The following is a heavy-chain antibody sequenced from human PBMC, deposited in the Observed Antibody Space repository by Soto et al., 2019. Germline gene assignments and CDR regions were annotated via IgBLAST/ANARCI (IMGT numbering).Heavy chain of an antibody. CDR1: GGSVSSDSYH. J-gene: IGHJ5*02. V-gene: IGHV4-61*01. D-gene: IGHD1-26*01. Sequence: QVQLEESGPGLVKPSETLSLRCTVSGGSVSSDSYHWCWVRQPPGKGLEWIGNIYYSGTTNYNASLEGRVSRSVDTSKNQFSLKLSSVTAADTAVYYCAARVGATPPITWGQGTLVIVSS. CDR2: IYYSGTT. CDR3: AARVGATPPIT.